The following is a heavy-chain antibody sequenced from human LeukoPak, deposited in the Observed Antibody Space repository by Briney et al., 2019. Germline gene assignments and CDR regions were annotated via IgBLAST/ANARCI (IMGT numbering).Heavy chain of an antibody. J-gene: IGHJ4*02. CDR1: GFTFSSYW. D-gene: IGHD3-3*01. Sequence: GGSLRLSCAASGFTFSSYWMSWVRQAPGKGLEWVANIKQDGSEKYYVDSVKGRFTISRDNAKNSLYLQMNSLRAEDTAVYYCISSAIFGVVITYYFDYWGQGTLVTVSS. V-gene: IGHV3-7*03. CDR3: ISSAIFGVVITYYFDY. CDR2: IKQDGSEK.